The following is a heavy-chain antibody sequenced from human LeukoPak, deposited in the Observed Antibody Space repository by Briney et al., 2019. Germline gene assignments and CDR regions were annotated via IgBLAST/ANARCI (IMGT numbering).Heavy chain of an antibody. CDR3: ARPGAVAGKYWDFDY. J-gene: IGHJ4*02. CDR2: ISSSGSNI. CDR1: GYTCSLYE. Sequence: GGSLRLSCAASGYTCSLYEMNWVRQAPGKGLGWVSYISSSGSNIYYADSVKGRFTISRDNAKNSLYLQMNSLRAKDTAVYYCARPGAVAGKYWDFDYWGQGTLVTVSS. D-gene: IGHD6-19*01. V-gene: IGHV3-48*03.